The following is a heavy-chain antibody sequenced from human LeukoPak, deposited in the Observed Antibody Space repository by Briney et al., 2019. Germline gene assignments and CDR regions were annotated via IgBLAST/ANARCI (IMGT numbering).Heavy chain of an antibody. V-gene: IGHV4-39*07. CDR3: AKGSRGITMIVVVIIAFDI. CDR1: GVSISSSYSY. D-gene: IGHD3-22*01. CDR2: INHSGST. Sequence: SETLSLTCTVSGVSISSSYSYWGWIRQPPGMGLEWIGEINHSGSTNYNPSLKSRVTISVDTSKNQFSLKLSSVTAADTAVYYCAKGSRGITMIVVVIIAFDIWGQGTMVTVSS. J-gene: IGHJ3*02.